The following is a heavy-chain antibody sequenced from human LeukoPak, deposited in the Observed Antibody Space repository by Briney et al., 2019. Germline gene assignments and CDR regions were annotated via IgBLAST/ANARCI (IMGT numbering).Heavy chain of an antibody. V-gene: IGHV1-3*01. CDR2: INAGNGNT. Sequence: GASVKVSCKASGYTFTSYYMHWVRQAPGQRLEWMGWINAGNGNTKYSQKFQGRVTITRDTSASTAYMELSSLRSEDTAVYYCTLTPRMYYYDSSGYFYPYGPFDPWGQGTLVTVSS. J-gene: IGHJ5*02. D-gene: IGHD3-22*01. CDR1: GYTFTSYY. CDR3: TLTPRMYYYDSSGYFYPYGPFDP.